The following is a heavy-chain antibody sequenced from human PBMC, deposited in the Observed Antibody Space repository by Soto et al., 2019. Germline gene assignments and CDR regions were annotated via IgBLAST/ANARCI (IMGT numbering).Heavy chain of an antibody. CDR2: ISDNGARK. J-gene: IGHJ4*01. Sequence: EVQLLESGGGLVQPGGSLRLSCAVSGLNFDDYAMSWVRQAPGKGLEWLSSISDNGARKYYADSVKGRFSISRDNCKNTRFLQMDSLRAEDTAVYYCASLNVNFVLWGHGTLLTVSS. CDR1: GLNFDDYA. CDR3: ASLNVNFVL. V-gene: IGHV3-23*01.